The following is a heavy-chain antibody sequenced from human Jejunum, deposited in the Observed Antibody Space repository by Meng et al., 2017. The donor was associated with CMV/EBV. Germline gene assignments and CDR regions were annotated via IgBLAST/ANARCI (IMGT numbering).Heavy chain of an antibody. CDR1: GGSINNYY. CDR2: FYSSDTY. V-gene: IGHV4-4*07. D-gene: IGHD1-26*01. Sequence: QVQCQGPGPGRLKPSEPLSLTCTVSGGSINNYYWSWIRQSAGKGLEWIGRFYSSDTYNYHPSLNSRVTMSLDTSKNQFSLNLRSVTAADTAIYYCARGPGASTREGFDYWGLGTLVTVSS. CDR3: ARGPGASTREGFDY. J-gene: IGHJ4*02.